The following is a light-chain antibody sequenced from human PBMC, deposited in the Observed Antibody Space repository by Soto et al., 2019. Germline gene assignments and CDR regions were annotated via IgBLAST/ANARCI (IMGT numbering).Light chain of an antibody. CDR2: VNSDGSQ. CDR3: QTWGTGNVV. V-gene: IGLV4-69*01. Sequence: QSVLTQSPSASASLGASVKLTCTLSSGHRNYDIAWHQQQPEKGPRFLMKVNSDGSQTKGDGIPDRFSGSSSGAERYLTISSLQSEDEADYYCQTWGTGNVVFGGGTKLTVL. J-gene: IGLJ2*01. CDR1: SGHRNYD.